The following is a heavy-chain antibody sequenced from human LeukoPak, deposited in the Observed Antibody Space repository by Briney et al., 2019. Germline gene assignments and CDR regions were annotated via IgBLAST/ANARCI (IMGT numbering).Heavy chain of an antibody. Sequence: GGSPRLSCAASGFTVSSNYMSWVRQAPGKGLEWVSVIYSGGSTYYADSVKGRFTISRDNSKNTLYLQMNSLRAEDTAVYYCARDPRTSGYFFDYWGQGTLVTVSS. CDR3: ARDPRTSGYFFDY. V-gene: IGHV3-66*02. CDR1: GFTVSSNY. J-gene: IGHJ4*02. CDR2: IYSGGST. D-gene: IGHD3-22*01.